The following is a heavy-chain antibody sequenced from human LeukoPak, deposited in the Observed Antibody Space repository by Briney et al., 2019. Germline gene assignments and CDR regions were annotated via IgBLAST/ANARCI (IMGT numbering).Heavy chain of an antibody. J-gene: IGHJ4*02. CDR3: ARAGVTIFGVVMSGFDY. V-gene: IGHV1-46*01. Sequence: ASVKVSCKASGYTFTSYYMHWVRQAPGQGLEWMGIINPSGGSTSYAQKFQGRVTMTRDTSTSTAYMELRSLRSDDTAVYYCARAGVTIFGVVMSGFDYWGQGTLVTVSS. CDR2: INPSGGST. D-gene: IGHD3-3*01. CDR1: GYTFTSYY.